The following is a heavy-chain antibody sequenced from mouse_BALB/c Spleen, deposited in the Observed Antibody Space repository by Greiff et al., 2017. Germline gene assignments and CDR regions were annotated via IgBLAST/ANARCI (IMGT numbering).Heavy chain of an antibody. CDR3: ARSNPRDAMDY. CDR2: ISSGSSTI. Sequence: EVQLMESGGGLVQPGGSRKLSCAASGFTFSSFGMHWVRQAPEKGLEWVAYISSGSSTIYYADTVKGRFTISRDNPKNTLFLQMTSLRSEDTAMYYCARSNPRDAMDYWGQGTSVTVSS. CDR1: GFTFSSFG. J-gene: IGHJ4*01. V-gene: IGHV5-17*02.